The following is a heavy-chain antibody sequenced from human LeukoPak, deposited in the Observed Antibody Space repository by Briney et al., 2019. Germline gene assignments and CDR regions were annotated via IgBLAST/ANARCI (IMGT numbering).Heavy chain of an antibody. D-gene: IGHD6-6*01. CDR3: AREELVGY. Sequence: GGSLRLSCAASGFTFSSYSMNWVRQAPGKGLEWVSYISSSSRTIYYADSVKGRFTISRDNAKNSLYLQMNSLRAEDTAVYYCAREELVGYWGQGTLVTVSS. CDR2: ISSSSRTI. J-gene: IGHJ4*02. CDR1: GFTFSSYS. V-gene: IGHV3-48*01.